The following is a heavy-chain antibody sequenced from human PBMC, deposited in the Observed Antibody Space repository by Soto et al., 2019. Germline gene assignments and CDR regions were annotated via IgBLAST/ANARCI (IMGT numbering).Heavy chain of an antibody. D-gene: IGHD3-10*01. J-gene: IGHJ4*02. CDR1: RFSFSNYG. Sequence: QVQLVESGGGVVQPGKSLRLSCAASRFSFSNYGMHWVRQAPGKGLEWVAVISYDATNKYYADSVKGRFTISRDNSQNTLYLQMNSLRGEDTAVYYCAKDVGMFRGGPYYFDYWGQGTLVTVSS. V-gene: IGHV3-30*18. CDR2: ISYDATNK. CDR3: AKDVGMFRGGPYYFDY.